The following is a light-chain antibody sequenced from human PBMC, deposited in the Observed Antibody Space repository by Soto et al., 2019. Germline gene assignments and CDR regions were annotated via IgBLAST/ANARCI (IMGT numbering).Light chain of an antibody. V-gene: IGLV2-14*01. J-gene: IGLJ2*01. CDR3: SSYTSSSTLVV. CDR1: SSDVGGPNF. CDR2: EVS. Sequence: QSALTQPASVSGSPGQSITISCTGTSSDVGGPNFVSWYQQHPGKAPKLMISEVSNRPSGVSNRFSGSKSGNTASLTISGLQAEDEADYYCSSYTSSSTLVVFGGGTKLTVL.